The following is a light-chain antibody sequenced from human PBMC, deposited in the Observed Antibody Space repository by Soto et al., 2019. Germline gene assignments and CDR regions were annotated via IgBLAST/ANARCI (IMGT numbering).Light chain of an antibody. Sequence: QSALTHPPSASGTPGQRVTISCSGSRSSIGSNTVNWYQHLPGSAPKLLIYSNNHRPSGVPDRFSASKAGASASLAISGLQSEDEGDYYCAAWDASLGGFYVFGSGTKVTVI. CDR1: RSSIGSNT. CDR3: AAWDASLGGFYV. J-gene: IGLJ1*01. V-gene: IGLV1-44*01. CDR2: SNN.